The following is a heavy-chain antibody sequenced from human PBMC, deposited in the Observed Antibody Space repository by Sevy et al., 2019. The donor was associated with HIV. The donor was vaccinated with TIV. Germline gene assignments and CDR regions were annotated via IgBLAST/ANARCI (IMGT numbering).Heavy chain of an antibody. CDR2: VYYTGGT. Sequence: SETLSLTCTVSGGSINSDHWNWIRQPPGKGLEWIGYVYYTGGTNYNPSLKNRVTISVDRTKNQFSIKLTSLTAADTTVYYCARRNDFDIWGQGTMVTVSS. CDR3: ARRNDFDI. CDR1: GGSINSDH. J-gene: IGHJ3*02. V-gene: IGHV4-59*08.